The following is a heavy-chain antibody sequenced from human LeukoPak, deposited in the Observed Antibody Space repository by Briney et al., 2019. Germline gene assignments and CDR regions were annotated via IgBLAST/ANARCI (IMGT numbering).Heavy chain of an antibody. CDR2: INTDGSST. V-gene: IGHV3-74*01. Sequence: GGSLRLSCAASGFTFSSYWMHWVRQAPGKGLVWVSRINTDGSSTSHADSVKGRFTISRDNAKNTLYLQMNSLRAEDTAVYYGASKGAHAMDVYYCGQGALVTVSS. CDR1: GFTFSSYW. D-gene: IGHD2-2*01. J-gene: IGHJ4*02. CDR3: ASKGAHAMDVYY.